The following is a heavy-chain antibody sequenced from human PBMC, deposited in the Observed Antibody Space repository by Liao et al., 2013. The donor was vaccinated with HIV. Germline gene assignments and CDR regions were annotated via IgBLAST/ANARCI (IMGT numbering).Heavy chain of an antibody. V-gene: IGHV4-34*06. J-gene: IGHJ3*02. CDR2: INQSGST. CDR1: GGSFSNHY. D-gene: IGHD2-2*01. Sequence: QVQLQQWGAGLLKPSETLSLTCGVYGGSFSNHYWSWIRQPPGKGLEWIGEINQSGSTNYNPSLKSRVTISLDTPKDQFSLDLDSVTAADTAIYYCATSHGGHVFDIWGQGTMVVVSS. CDR3: ATSHGGHVFDI.